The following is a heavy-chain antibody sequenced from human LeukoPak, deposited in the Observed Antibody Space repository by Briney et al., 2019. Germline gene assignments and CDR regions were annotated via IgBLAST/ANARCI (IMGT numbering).Heavy chain of an antibody. Sequence: GGSLRLSCAASGFTFSSYAIHWVRQAPGKGLEWVAVISYDGSNKNSADSVKGRFTISRDNSKNTLYLQMNSLRAEDTAVYYCARVGGSLKFYFDYWGQGTLVTVSS. CDR3: ARVGGSLKFYFDY. D-gene: IGHD6-13*01. CDR1: GFTFSSYA. J-gene: IGHJ4*02. V-gene: IGHV3-30*04. CDR2: ISYDGSNK.